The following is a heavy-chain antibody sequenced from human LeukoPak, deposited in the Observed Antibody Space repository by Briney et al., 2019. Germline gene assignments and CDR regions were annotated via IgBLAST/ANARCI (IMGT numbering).Heavy chain of an antibody. V-gene: IGHV3-30*03. D-gene: IGHD2-2*01. J-gene: IGHJ4*02. CDR3: ATLRGCSSTSCSDY. Sequence: SVKGRFTISRDNSKNTLYLQMNSLRAEDTAVYYCATLRGCSSTSCSDYWGQGTLVTVSS.